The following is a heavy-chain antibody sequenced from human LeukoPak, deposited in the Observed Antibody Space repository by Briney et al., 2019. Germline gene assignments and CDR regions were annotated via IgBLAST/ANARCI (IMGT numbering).Heavy chain of an antibody. Sequence: ASVKVSCKASGGTFSNYAINWVRQAPGQGLEWMGRNIPMLGIANYAQKFQGRVTITADKSTSTAYMELSSLRSEDTAVYFCARVTESAGWGPFDIWGQGTMVTVSS. CDR3: ARVTESAGWGPFDI. J-gene: IGHJ3*02. CDR1: GGTFSNYA. CDR2: NIPMLGIA. D-gene: IGHD3-16*01. V-gene: IGHV1-69*04.